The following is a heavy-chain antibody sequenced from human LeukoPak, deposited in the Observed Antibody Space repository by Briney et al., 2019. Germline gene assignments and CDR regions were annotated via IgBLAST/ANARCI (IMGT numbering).Heavy chain of an antibody. J-gene: IGHJ4*02. Sequence: PGGSLRLSCTTSGFTFGDYGVSWVRQAPGKGLEWVAVISYDGSNKYYADSVKGRFTISRDNSKNTLYLQMNSLRAEDTAVYYCARDDSSSWAIDYWGQGTLVTVSS. CDR1: GFTFGDYG. D-gene: IGHD6-13*01. V-gene: IGHV3-30-3*01. CDR3: ARDDSSSWAIDY. CDR2: ISYDGSNK.